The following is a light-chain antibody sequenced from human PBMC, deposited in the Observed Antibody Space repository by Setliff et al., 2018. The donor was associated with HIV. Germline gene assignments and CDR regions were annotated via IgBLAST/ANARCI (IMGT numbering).Light chain of an antibody. Sequence: TLSLSPGERATLSCRASQRVSSYLAWYQQKPGEAPRLLIYEASTRATGIPARFSGSGSGTDFTLTISSLEPEDFAVYYCQQRSIFGPGTKVDIK. V-gene: IGKV3-11*01. CDR3: QQRSI. J-gene: IGKJ3*01. CDR1: QRVSSY. CDR2: EAS.